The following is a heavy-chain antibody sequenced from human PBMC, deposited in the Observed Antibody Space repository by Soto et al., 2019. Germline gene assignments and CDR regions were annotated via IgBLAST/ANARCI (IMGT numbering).Heavy chain of an antibody. CDR2: ISSSGSTI. CDR1: GFTFSDYY. J-gene: IGHJ4*02. Sequence: GGSLRLSCAASGFTFSDYYMSWIRQAPGKGLEWVSYISSSGSTIYYADSVKGRFTISRDNAKNTLYLQMNSLRAEDTAVYYCARRTDAYNWADYWGQGTLVTVSS. D-gene: IGHD1-1*01. CDR3: ARRTDAYNWADY. V-gene: IGHV3-11*04.